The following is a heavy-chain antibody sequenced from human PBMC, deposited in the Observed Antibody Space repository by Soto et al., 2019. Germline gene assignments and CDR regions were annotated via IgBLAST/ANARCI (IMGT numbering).Heavy chain of an antibody. CDR3: ARGSYSGSVDMGGY. CDR1: GFTFSSYA. CDR2: ISYDGSNK. D-gene: IGHD1-26*01. J-gene: IGHJ4*02. Sequence: GESLKISCAASGFTFSSYAMHWVRQAPGKGLEWVAVISYDGSNKYYADSVKGRFTISRDNSKNTLYLQMNSLRAEDTAVYYCARGSYSGSVDMGGYWGQGTLVTVSS. V-gene: IGHV3-30-3*01.